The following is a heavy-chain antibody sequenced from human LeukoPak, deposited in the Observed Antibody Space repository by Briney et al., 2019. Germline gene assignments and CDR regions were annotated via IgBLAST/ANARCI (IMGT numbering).Heavy chain of an antibody. CDR3: ARRGHAAVATQKDDALDI. Sequence: GGSLRLSCAASGFIFSSYSMNWVRLAPGKGLEWVSSIRSSSSYIYCADSVKGRFTISRDNAKNSLYLQMNSLRAEDTAVYYCARRGHAAVATQKDDALDIWGQGTMVTVSS. V-gene: IGHV3-21*01. D-gene: IGHD6-13*01. J-gene: IGHJ3*02. CDR1: GFIFSSYS. CDR2: IRSSSSYI.